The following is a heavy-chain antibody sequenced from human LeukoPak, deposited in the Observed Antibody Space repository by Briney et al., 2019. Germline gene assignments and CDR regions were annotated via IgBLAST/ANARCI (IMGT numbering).Heavy chain of an antibody. CDR2: INHSGST. Sequence: TSETLSLTCAVYGGSSSGYYWSWIRQPPGKGLEWIGEINHSGSTNYNPSLKSRVTISVDTSKNQFSLRLSSVTAADTAVYYCARGGSSSWPNYYYYYYMDVWGKGTTVTVSS. CDR1: GGSSSGYY. V-gene: IGHV4-34*01. CDR3: ARGGSSSWPNYYYYYYMDV. D-gene: IGHD6-13*01. J-gene: IGHJ6*03.